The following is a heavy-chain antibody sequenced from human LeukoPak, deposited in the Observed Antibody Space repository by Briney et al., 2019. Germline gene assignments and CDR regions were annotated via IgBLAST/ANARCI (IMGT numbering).Heavy chain of an antibody. CDR2: IHYSGLT. V-gene: IGHV4-59*02. D-gene: IGHD1-7*01. CDR3: ARDPPEDEWNSLDS. J-gene: IGHJ4*02. Sequence: SETLSLTCAVSRGSVNGYYWNWIRQAPGKGLEWIGFIHYSGLTVYSPSLQSRVSMSVDTSRNQFSLDLSSVTAADTALYYCARDPPEDEWNSLDSWGQGILVTVSS. CDR1: RGSVNGYY.